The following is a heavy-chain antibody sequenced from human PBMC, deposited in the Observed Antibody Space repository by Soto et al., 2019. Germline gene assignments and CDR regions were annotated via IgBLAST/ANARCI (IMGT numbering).Heavy chain of an antibody. D-gene: IGHD1-26*01. CDR1: GYDFTTYG. CDR3: ASGRYGDY. J-gene: IGHJ4*02. Sequence: QVHLVQSGAEVKNHGASVKVSCKGSGYDFTTYGITWVRQAPGQGLEWMAWISPHNVNTNYAPNLQGRVTVTRDTATSTAYIELRSLRSDDPAVYYGASGRYGDYWGREPWSPSPQ. V-gene: IGHV1-18*01. CDR2: ISPHNVNT.